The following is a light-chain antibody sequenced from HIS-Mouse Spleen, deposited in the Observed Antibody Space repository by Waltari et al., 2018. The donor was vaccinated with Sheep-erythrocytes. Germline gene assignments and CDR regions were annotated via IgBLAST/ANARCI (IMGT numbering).Light chain of an antibody. CDR2: DVS. J-gene: IGLJ1*01. Sequence: QSALTQPRSVSGSPGQSVTISCTGTSSDVGGYNYVFWYQQHPGKAPKLMIYDVSKRPSGVPVRVSGSKSGNTASLTISGLQAEDEADYYCCSYAGSYNHVFATGTKVTVL. CDR1: SSDVGGYNY. V-gene: IGLV2-11*01. CDR3: CSYAGSYNHV.